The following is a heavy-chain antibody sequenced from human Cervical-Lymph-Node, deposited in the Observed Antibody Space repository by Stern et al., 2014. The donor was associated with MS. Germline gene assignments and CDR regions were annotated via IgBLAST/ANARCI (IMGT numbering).Heavy chain of an antibody. J-gene: IGHJ3*02. CDR3: ARVGDFGDFLADAFDI. Sequence: EVQLVVSGGGLVQPGGSLRLSCAASGFTITTYWMHWVRQAPGKGLVWVSRITSDGTRTKYADSVKGRFTISRDNAKNTLYLQMNSLRAEDTAVYYCARVGDFGDFLADAFDIWGQGTMVTVSS. CDR1: GFTITTYW. D-gene: IGHD4-17*01. CDR2: ITSDGTRT. V-gene: IGHV3-74*03.